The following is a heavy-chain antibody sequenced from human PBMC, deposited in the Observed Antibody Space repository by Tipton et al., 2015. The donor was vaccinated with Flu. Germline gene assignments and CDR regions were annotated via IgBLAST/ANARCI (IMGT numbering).Heavy chain of an antibody. Sequence: SLRLSCAVSGFTVSNAWMSWVRQAPGKGLEWVGRIKSKTDGGTTDYAAPVKGRFIISRDDSKNTLYLQMNSLETEDTAVYYCTTSTIAARWDYYGMDVWGQGTTVTVSS. J-gene: IGHJ6*02. CDR1: GFTVSNAW. CDR2: IKSKTDGGTT. D-gene: IGHD6-6*01. V-gene: IGHV3-15*01. CDR3: TTSTIAARWDYYGMDV.